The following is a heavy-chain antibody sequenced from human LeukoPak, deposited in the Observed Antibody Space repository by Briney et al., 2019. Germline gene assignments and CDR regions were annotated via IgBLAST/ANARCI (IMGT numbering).Heavy chain of an antibody. CDR3: ARAGIPGYCTNVTCSNWLDP. J-gene: IGHJ5*02. CDR2: IIPMFGTP. Sequence: ASVKVSCKASGYTITNNYMHWVRQAPGQGLEWMGGIIPMFGTPNYAQRLQGRVTITADKSTKTAYMELSSLRSEDTAVYYCARAGIPGYCTNVTCSNWLDPWGQGTLVTVSS. CDR1: GYTITNNY. D-gene: IGHD2-8*01. V-gene: IGHV1-69*06.